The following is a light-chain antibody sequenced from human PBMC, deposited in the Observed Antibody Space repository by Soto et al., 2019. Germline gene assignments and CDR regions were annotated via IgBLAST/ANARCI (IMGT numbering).Light chain of an antibody. J-gene: IGKJ2*02. V-gene: IGKV1-5*03. CDR3: QQYNGYSGT. CDR1: QSINSW. Sequence: DTQMTQSPSTLSASVGDRVTITCRASQSINSWLAWYQQKPGKAPKLLIYKASNLESGVPSRFSGSASGTEFTLTISRLQPDDLATYYCQQYNGYSGTFGQGTKVEIK. CDR2: KAS.